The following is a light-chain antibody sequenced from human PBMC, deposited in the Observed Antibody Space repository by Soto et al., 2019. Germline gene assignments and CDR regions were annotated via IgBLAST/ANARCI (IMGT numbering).Light chain of an antibody. V-gene: IGKV1-39*01. CDR2: TAA. CDR3: QQSYSTPYT. J-gene: IGKJ2*01. Sequence: IHMTQSPSSLSASVGDRVTITCRASQRITTYLNWYQQKPGKAPKLLISTAATLQGGVPSRFSDSGSGTDFPLTITTLQPEDFAPYFCQQSYSTPYTFGQGTKLEIK. CDR1: QRITTY.